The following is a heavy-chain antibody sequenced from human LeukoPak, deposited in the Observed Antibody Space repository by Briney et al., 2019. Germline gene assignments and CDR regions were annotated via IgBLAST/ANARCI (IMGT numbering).Heavy chain of an antibody. J-gene: IGHJ5*02. D-gene: IGHD2-2*01. CDR3: ARRLTQYDCFDP. Sequence: SQTLPLTCAISGDSVSSNSVTRNWIRQSPSRGLEWLGRTYYRPTWYNDYAVSVRGRITVNPDTSKNQFSLHLNSVTPEDTAVYYCARRLTQYDCFDPWGQGILVTVSS. CDR1: GDSVSSNSVT. CDR2: TYYRPTWYN. V-gene: IGHV6-1*01.